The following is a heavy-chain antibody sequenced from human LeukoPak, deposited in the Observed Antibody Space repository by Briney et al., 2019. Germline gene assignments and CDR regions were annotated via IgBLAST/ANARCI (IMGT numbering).Heavy chain of an antibody. J-gene: IGHJ4*02. D-gene: IGHD3-3*01. CDR1: GFTFSSYA. CDR3: AKDGRFLEWLLLYYFAY. V-gene: IGHV3-23*01. CDR2: ISGSGGST. Sequence: PGGSLRLSCAASGFTFSSYAMSWVRQAPGKGLEWVSAISGSGGSTYYADSVKGRFTISRDNSKNTLYLQMNSLRPEDTSVYYGAKDGRFLEWLLLYYFAYWGRETLVTVSS.